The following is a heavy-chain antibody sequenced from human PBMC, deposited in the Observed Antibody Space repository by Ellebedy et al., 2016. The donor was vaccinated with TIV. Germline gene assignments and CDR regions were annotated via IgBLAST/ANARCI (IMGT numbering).Heavy chain of an antibody. J-gene: IGHJ6*02. CDR1: GGSFSGYY. CDR3: ARDYDILTGYYRNYYYYYGMDV. Sequence: SETLSLTXAVYGGSFSGYYWSWIRQPPGKGLEWIGEINHSGSTNYNPSLKSRVTISVDTSKNQFSLKLSSVTAADTAVYYCARDYDILTGYYRNYYYYYGMDVWGQGTTVTVSS. V-gene: IGHV4-34*01. CDR2: INHSGST. D-gene: IGHD3-9*01.